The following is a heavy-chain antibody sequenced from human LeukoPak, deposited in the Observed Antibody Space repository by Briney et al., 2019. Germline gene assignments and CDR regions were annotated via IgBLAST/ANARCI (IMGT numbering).Heavy chain of an antibody. V-gene: IGHV4-39*07. CDR3: ARVRTGTFPDY. CDR2: IYYSGST. CDR1: GGSISSSSYY. Sequence: SETLSLTCTVSGGSISSSSYYWGWIRQPPGKGLEWIGSIYYSGSTYYNPSLKSRVTISVDTSKNQFSLKLSSVTAADTAVYYCARVRTGTFPDYWGQGTLVTVSS. D-gene: IGHD3/OR15-3a*01. J-gene: IGHJ4*02.